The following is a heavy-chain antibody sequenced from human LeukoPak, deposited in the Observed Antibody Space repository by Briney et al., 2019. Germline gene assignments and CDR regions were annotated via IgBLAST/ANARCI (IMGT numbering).Heavy chain of an antibody. V-gene: IGHV3-30-3*01. CDR1: GFTFSIYA. Sequence: GGSLRLSCAASGFTFSIYAMSWVRQAPGKGLEWVAVISYDGSNKYYADSVKGRFTISRDNSKNTLYLQMNSLRAEDTAVYYCACARTGGAYLDYWGLGTLVTVSS. D-gene: IGHD1-1*01. J-gene: IGHJ4*02. CDR3: ACARTGGAYLDY. CDR2: ISYDGSNK.